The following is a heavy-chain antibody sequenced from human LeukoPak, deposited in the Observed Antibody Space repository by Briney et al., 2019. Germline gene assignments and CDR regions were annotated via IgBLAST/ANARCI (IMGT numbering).Heavy chain of an antibody. Sequence: SQTLSLTCAVSDGSISSGGYSWSWIRQPPGKGLEWIGYIYYSGSTYYDPSLKNRLTISVDTSKNQFSLKLSSATAADTAVYYCARQTGSGLFILPGGQGTLVTVSS. CDR1: DGSISSGGYS. J-gene: IGHJ4*02. D-gene: IGHD3/OR15-3a*01. V-gene: IGHV4-30-4*07. CDR3: ARQTGSGLFILP. CDR2: IYYSGST.